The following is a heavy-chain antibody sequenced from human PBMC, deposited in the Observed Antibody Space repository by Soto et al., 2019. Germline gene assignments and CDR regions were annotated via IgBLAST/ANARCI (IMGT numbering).Heavy chain of an antibody. CDR3: ARQVLGRSYYYGMDV. V-gene: IGHV4-39*01. CDR2: IYYSGST. CDR1: GGSISSSSYY. J-gene: IGHJ6*04. Sequence: TSETLSLTCTVSGGSISSSSYYWGWIRQPPGKGLEWIGSIYYSGSTYYNPSLKSRVTISVDTSKNQFSLKLSSVTAADTAVYYCARQVLGRSYYYGMDVWGKGTTVT. D-gene: IGHD1-1*01.